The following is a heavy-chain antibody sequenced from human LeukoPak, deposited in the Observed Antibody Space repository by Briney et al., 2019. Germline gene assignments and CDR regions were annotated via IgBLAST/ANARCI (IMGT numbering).Heavy chain of an antibody. Sequence: GGSLRLSCAASGFTFSSYGMHWVRQAPGKGLEWVAVISYDGSNKYYADSVKSRFTISRDNSKNTLYLQMNSLRAEDTAVYYCAKEGAEIVVVNPFDYWGQGTLVTVSS. J-gene: IGHJ4*02. CDR3: AKEGAEIVVVNPFDY. CDR2: ISYDGSNK. CDR1: GFTFSSYG. D-gene: IGHD3-22*01. V-gene: IGHV3-30*18.